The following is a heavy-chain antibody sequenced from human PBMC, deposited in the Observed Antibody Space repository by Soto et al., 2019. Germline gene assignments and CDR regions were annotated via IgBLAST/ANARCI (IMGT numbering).Heavy chain of an antibody. D-gene: IGHD2-21*01. CDR3: IGSFLF. V-gene: IGHV3-49*03. J-gene: IGHJ1*01. Sequence: GGSLRLSCTGSGFPFANFLMSWFRQAPWKGLEWVGFIRSQPYGGTTQYAASVRGRFTISRDDSKGIAYLQMNSLKSEDSGVYYSIGSFLFRGQGILVTVSS. CDR2: IRSQPYGGTT. CDR1: GFPFANFL.